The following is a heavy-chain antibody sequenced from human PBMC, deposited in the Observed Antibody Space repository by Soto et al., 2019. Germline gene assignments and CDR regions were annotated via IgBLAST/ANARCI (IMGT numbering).Heavy chain of an antibody. D-gene: IGHD6-19*01. V-gene: IGHV3-9*01. Sequence: VQLVESGGGLVQPGRSLRLSCAASGFTFDDYAMHWVRQAPGKGLEWVSGISWNSGSIGYADSVKGRFTISRDNAKNSLYLQMNSLRAEDTALYYCAKDMSGGWYSPIDYWGQGTLVTVSS. CDR3: AKDMSGGWYSPIDY. CDR1: GFTFDDYA. CDR2: ISWNSGSI. J-gene: IGHJ4*02.